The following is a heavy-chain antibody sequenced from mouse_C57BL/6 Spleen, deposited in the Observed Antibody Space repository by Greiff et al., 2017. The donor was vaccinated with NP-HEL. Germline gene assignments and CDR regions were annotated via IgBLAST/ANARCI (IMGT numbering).Heavy chain of an antibody. Sequence: QVQLQQPGAELVRPGSSVKLSCKASGYTFTSYWMHWVKQRPIQGLEWIGNIDPSDSETHYNQKFKDKATLTVDKSSSTAYMQLSSLTSEDSAVYYCARRGYYYGSSGRYFDVWGTGTTVTVSS. CDR1: GYTFTSYW. J-gene: IGHJ1*03. CDR3: ARRGYYYGSSGRYFDV. CDR2: IDPSDSET. V-gene: IGHV1-52*01. D-gene: IGHD1-1*01.